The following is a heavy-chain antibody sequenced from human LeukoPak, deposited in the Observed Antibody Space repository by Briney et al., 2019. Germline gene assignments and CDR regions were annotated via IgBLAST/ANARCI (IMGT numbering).Heavy chain of an antibody. D-gene: IGHD3-22*01. V-gene: IGHV4-34*01. Sequence: PSETLSLTCAVYGGSFSGYYWSWIRQPPGKGLEWIGEINHSGSTNYNPSLKSRVTISVDTSKNQFSLKLSSVTAADTAVYYCARDRPRYDSSGYYPHDAFDIWGQGTMVTVSS. CDR2: INHSGST. CDR3: ARDRPRYDSSGYYPHDAFDI. J-gene: IGHJ3*02. CDR1: GGSFSGYY.